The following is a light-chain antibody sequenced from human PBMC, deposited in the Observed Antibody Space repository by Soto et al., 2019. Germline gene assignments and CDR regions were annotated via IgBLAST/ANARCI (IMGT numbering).Light chain of an antibody. CDR1: SSDVGSYNL. J-gene: IGLJ1*01. CDR2: EGS. V-gene: IGLV2-23*01. Sequence: QSALTQPASVSGSPGQSITISCTGTSSDVGSYNLVSWYQQHPGKAPKLMIYEGSKRPSGASNRFSGSKSGNTASLTISGLQAEDEADYYCCSYAGSSTYVFGTGTKVTVL. CDR3: CSYAGSSTYV.